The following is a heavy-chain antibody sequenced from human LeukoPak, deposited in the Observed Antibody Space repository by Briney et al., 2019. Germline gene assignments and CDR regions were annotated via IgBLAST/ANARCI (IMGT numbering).Heavy chain of an antibody. CDR3: AAQTTALNY. J-gene: IGHJ4*02. CDR2: ISAYNGNT. D-gene: IGHD4-11*01. Sequence: ASVKVSCKASGYTFTSYGISWVRQAPGQGLEWMGWISAYNGNTNYAQKFQGRVTITRNTSISTAYMELSSLRSEDTAVYYCAAQTTALNYWGQGTLVTVSS. V-gene: IGHV1-18*01. CDR1: GYTFTSYG.